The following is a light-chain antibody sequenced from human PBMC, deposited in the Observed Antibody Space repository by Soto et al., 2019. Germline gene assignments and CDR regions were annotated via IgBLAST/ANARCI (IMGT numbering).Light chain of an antibody. CDR3: LQDINYPWT. Sequence: AIQMTQSPSSLSASVGDRVTISCRASQGIGNALGWYQKKPGKPPKVLIYGASNLQSWVPPRFSGSGSGTDFTLAISSLQPEDSATYYCLQDINYPWTFGQGTKVEIK. V-gene: IGKV1-6*01. CDR1: QGIGNA. CDR2: GAS. J-gene: IGKJ1*01.